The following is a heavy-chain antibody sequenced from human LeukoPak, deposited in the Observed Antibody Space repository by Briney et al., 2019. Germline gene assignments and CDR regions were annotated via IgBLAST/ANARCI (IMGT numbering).Heavy chain of an antibody. CDR3: ARDGLSSWYLGDLDY. V-gene: IGHV3-30*19. J-gene: IGHJ4*02. CDR2: ISDDGSNK. D-gene: IGHD6-13*01. Sequence: GGSLRLSCATSGFTFSTSGMHWVRQAPGKGLEWVAVISDDGSNKYYADSVEGRFTISRDNSKNTLYLQMNSLRAEDTAVYYCARDGLSSWYLGDLDYWGQGTLVTVSS. CDR1: GFTFSTSG.